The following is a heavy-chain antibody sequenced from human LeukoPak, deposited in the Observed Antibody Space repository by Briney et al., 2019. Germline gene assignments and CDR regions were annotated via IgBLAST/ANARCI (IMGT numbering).Heavy chain of an antibody. CDR3: ARRLGRSFDY. CDR2: INIGNGNT. D-gene: IGHD2-21*01. CDR1: GYTFINHA. Sequence: RASVKVSRKASGYTFINHAIHWVRQAPGQRLEWMGWINIGNGNTKYSQNFQGRITITRDTSATTAYMDLSSLRSEDTAMYYCARRLGRSFDYWGQGTLVTVSS. V-gene: IGHV1-3*04. J-gene: IGHJ4*02.